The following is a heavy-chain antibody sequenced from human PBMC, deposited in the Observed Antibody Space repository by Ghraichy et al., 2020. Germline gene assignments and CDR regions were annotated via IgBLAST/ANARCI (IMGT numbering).Heavy chain of an antibody. CDR1: GFTFSSYS. V-gene: IGHV3-48*02. J-gene: IGHJ6*02. D-gene: IGHD2-2*01. CDR2: ISSSCSTI. CDR3: ARDRCSSTRCSFCYYYGMHV. Sequence: GGSLRLSCAASGFTFSSYSMNWVRQAPGKGLEWVSYISSSCSTIYYADSVKGRFTISRDNAKNSLYLQMNSLRDEDTAVYYCARDRCSSTRCSFCYYYGMHVWGQGTRVTGSS.